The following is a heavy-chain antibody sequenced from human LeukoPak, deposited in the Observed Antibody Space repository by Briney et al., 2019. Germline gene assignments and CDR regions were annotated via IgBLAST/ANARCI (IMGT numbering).Heavy chain of an antibody. Sequence: GGSLRLSCAASGFTFSSYGMHWVRQAPGKGLEWVAVIWYDGSNKYYADSVKGRFTISRDNSKNTLYLQMNSLRAEDTAVYYCARGRGYCSGGSCYTPFDYWGQGTLVIVSS. D-gene: IGHD2-15*01. CDR2: IWYDGSNK. J-gene: IGHJ4*02. V-gene: IGHV3-33*01. CDR3: ARGRGYCSGGSCYTPFDY. CDR1: GFTFSSYG.